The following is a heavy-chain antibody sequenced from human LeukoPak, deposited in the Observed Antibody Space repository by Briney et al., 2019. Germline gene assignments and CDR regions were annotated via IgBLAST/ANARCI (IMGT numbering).Heavy chain of an antibody. Sequence: GGSLRLSCAASGFTFSSYVMSWVRQAPGKGLEWVSAISGTGGSTYYTDSVKGRFAISRDNSKNTLYLQMNRLRAEDTAVYYCANWVPYYGDYFGDDYWGQGTLVTVSS. CDR3: ANWVPYYGDYFGDDY. J-gene: IGHJ4*02. D-gene: IGHD4-17*01. CDR1: GFTFSSYV. V-gene: IGHV3-23*01. CDR2: ISGTGGST.